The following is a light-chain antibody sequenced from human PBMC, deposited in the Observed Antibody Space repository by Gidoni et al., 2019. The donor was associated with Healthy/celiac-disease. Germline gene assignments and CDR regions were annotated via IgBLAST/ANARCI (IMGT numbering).Light chain of an antibody. CDR1: QDTSNY. V-gene: IGKV1-33*01. CDR3: QQYDNLPLSIT. Sequence: DIQMTQSPCSLSASVGDRVTITCQASQDTSNYLNWYQQKPGKAPKLLIYDASNLETGVPSRFSGSGSGTDFTFTISSLQPEDIATYYCQQYDNLPLSITFGQGTRLEIK. CDR2: DAS. J-gene: IGKJ5*01.